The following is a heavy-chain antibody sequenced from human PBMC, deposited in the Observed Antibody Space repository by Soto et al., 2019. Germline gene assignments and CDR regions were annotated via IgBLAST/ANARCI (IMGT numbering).Heavy chain of an antibody. Sequence: GGSLRLSCAVSGFSFSSYGMHWVRQAPSKGLEWVAVISYDGSNKYYADSVKGRFTISRDNSKNTLYLQMNSLRAEDTAVYYCAKAVRFDFWSGYSYYYGMDVWAQGTTVTVSS. D-gene: IGHD3-3*01. CDR2: ISYDGSNK. J-gene: IGHJ6*02. V-gene: IGHV3-30*18. CDR3: AKAVRFDFWSGYSYYYGMDV. CDR1: GFSFSSYG.